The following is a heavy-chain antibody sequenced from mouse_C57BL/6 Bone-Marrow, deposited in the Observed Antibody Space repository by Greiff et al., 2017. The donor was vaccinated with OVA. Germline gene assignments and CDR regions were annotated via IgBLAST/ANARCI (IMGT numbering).Heavy chain of an antibody. Sequence: QVHVKQPGAELVKPGASVKLSCKASGYTFTSYWMHWVKQRPGQGLEWIGMIHPNSGSTNYNEKFKSKATLTVDKSSSTAYMQLSSLTSEDSAVYYCASLYDGYYVYAMDYWGQGTSVTVSS. CDR2: IHPNSGST. V-gene: IGHV1-64*01. D-gene: IGHD2-3*01. CDR3: ASLYDGYYVYAMDY. J-gene: IGHJ4*01. CDR1: GYTFTSYW.